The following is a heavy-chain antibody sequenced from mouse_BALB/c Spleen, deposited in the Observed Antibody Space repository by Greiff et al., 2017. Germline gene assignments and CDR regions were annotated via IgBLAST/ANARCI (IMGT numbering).Heavy chain of an antibody. J-gene: IGHJ3*01. D-gene: IGHD2-4*01. CDR2: ISSGGSYT. Sequence: DVMLVESGGDLVKPGGSLKLSCAASGFTFSSYGMSWVRQTPDKRLEWVATISSGGSYTYYPDSVKGRFTISRDNAKNTLYLQMSSLKSEDTAMYYCARDYDDDGVAYWGQGTLVTVSA. CDR1: GFTFSSYG. CDR3: ARDYDDDGVAY. V-gene: IGHV5-6*02.